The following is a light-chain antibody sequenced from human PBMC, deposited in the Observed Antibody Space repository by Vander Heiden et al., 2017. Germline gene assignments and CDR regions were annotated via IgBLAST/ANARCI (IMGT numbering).Light chain of an antibody. J-gene: IGLJ2*01. CDR1: SSDVGGYNY. Sequence: LTQPASVSGAPGQSITISCPGTSSDVGGYNYVSWYQQHPGKAPKVMIYDVSNRPSGVSNRFSGSKSGNTASLTISGLQAEDEADYYCTSYTSRTTWVFGGGTKLTVL. CDR3: TSYTSRTTWV. CDR2: DVS. V-gene: IGLV2-14*03.